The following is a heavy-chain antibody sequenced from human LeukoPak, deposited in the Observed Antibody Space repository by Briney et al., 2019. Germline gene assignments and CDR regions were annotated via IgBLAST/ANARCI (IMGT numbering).Heavy chain of an antibody. D-gene: IGHD2-15*01. J-gene: IGHJ3*02. CDR3: ARPGYCSGGSCYAGDAFDI. CDR1: GYSFTSYW. Sequence: GESLKISCKGSGYSFTSYWIGWVRQMPGKGLEWMGIIYPGDSDTRYSPSFQGQVTISADKSISTAYLQWSSLKASDTAMYYCARPGYCSGGSCYAGDAFDIWGQGTMVTVSS. V-gene: IGHV5-51*01. CDR2: IYPGDSDT.